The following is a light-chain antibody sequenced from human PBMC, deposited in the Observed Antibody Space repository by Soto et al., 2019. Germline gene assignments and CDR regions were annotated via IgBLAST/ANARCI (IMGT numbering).Light chain of an antibody. J-gene: IGKJ2*01. CDR2: KAS. CDR1: QSISAW. CDR3: QYFNTY. Sequence: DIQMTQSPSTLSASVGDRVTITCRASQSISAWLAWYQQKPGKAPKLLIYKASTLQSGVPSRFSGSGSGSGTEFTLTISNLQPDDFATYSFQYFNTYVGQGTKLEIK. V-gene: IGKV1-5*03.